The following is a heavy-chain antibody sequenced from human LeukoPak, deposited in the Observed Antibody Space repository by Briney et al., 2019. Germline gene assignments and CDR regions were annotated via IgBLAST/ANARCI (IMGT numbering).Heavy chain of an antibody. D-gene: IGHD2/OR15-2a*01. CDR3: AKDTFRDYFDY. CDR1: GVNFVNFG. Sequence: GGSLRLTCAASGVNFVNFGMHWVRQAPGKGLEWVAFIRFNGTTKVYGDSVEGRFIISRDNSKNTLYLQMNSLRAEDTAVYYCAKDTFRDYFDYWGQGTLVTVSS. CDR2: IRFNGTTK. J-gene: IGHJ4*02. V-gene: IGHV3-30*02.